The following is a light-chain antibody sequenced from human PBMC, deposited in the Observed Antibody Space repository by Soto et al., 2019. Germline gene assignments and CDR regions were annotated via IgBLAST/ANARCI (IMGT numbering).Light chain of an antibody. Sequence: QSALTQPASVSGSPGQSITISCTGTSSDVGGYNYVSWYQQHPGKAPKLMIYEVSNRPSGVSIRFSGSKSDNTASLTISGLQAEDEAYYYCSSYTSSNTVFGGGTKLTVL. V-gene: IGLV2-14*01. CDR2: EVS. CDR3: SSYTSSNTV. CDR1: SSDVGGYNY. J-gene: IGLJ3*02.